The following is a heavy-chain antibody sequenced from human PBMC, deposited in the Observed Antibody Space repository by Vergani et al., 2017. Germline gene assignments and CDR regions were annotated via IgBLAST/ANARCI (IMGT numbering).Heavy chain of an antibody. V-gene: IGHV1-2*02. CDR3: ARGADYPQTNYYYYGMDV. J-gene: IGHJ6*02. CDR1: GYTFTGYY. Sequence: QVQLVQSGAEVKKPGASVKVSCKASGYTFTGYYMHWVRQAPGQGLEWMGWINPNSGGTNYAQKFQGRVTMTRDTAISTAYMELSRLRSDDTAVYYCARGADYPQTNYYYYGMDVWGQGTTVTVSS. D-gene: IGHD4-11*01. CDR2: INPNSGGT.